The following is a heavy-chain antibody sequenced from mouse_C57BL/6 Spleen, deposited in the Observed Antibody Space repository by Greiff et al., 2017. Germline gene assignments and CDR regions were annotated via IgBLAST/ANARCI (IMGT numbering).Heavy chain of an antibody. CDR1: GYTFTDYE. V-gene: IGHV1-15*01. D-gene: IGHD1-1*01. CDR3: TRRGIYGPFAY. CDR2: IDPETGGT. J-gene: IGHJ3*01. Sequence: QVQLKQSGAELVRPGASVTLSCKASGYTFTDYEMHWVKQTPVHGLEWIGAIDPETGGTAYNQKFKGKAILTADKSSSTAYMELRSLTSEDSAVYYCTRRGIYGPFAYWGQGTLVTVSA.